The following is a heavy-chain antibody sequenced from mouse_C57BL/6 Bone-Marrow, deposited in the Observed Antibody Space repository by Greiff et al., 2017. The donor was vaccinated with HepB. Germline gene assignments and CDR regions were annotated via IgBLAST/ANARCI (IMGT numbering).Heavy chain of an antibody. Sequence: EVKVEESGGGLVQPGGSMKLSCAASGFTFSDAWMDWVRQSPEKGLEWVAEIRNKASNHATYYAVYVKGRFTISRDDSKSYVYLQMNSLRAEDTGIYSCTHSTMITTGYFDYWGQGTTLTVSS. V-gene: IGHV6-6*01. D-gene: IGHD2-4*01. CDR1: GFTFSDAW. CDR2: IRNKASNHAT. J-gene: IGHJ2*01. CDR3: THSTMITTGYFDY.